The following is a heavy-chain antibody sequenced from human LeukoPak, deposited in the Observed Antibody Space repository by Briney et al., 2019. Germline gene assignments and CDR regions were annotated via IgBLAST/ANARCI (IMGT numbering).Heavy chain of an antibody. J-gene: IGHJ4*02. V-gene: IGHV3-23*01. CDR2: ISGSGGST. CDR3: AKAGPSSGYYIHYFDY. CDR1: GFTFSSYG. D-gene: IGHD3-22*01. Sequence: GGSLRLSCAASGFTFSSYGMSWVRQAPGKGLEWVSAISGSGGSTYYADSVKGRFTISRDNSKNTLYLQMNSRRAEDTAVYYCAKAGPSSGYYIHYFDYWGQGTLVTVSS.